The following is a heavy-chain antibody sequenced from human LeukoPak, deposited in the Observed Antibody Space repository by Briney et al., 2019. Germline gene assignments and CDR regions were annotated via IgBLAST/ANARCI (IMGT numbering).Heavy chain of an antibody. CDR1: GYTFTSYG. Sequence: ASVKVSCKASGYTFTSYGISWVRQAPGQGLEWVGWISAYNGNTNYAQKLQGRVTMTTDTSTSTAYMELRSLRSDDTAVYYCARVVRDSSEGYFDYWGRGTLVTVSS. D-gene: IGHD3-22*01. CDR2: ISAYNGNT. CDR3: ARVVRDSSEGYFDY. J-gene: IGHJ4*02. V-gene: IGHV1-18*01.